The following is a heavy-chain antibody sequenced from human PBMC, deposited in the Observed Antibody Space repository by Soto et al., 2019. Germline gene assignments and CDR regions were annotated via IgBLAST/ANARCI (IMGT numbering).Heavy chain of an antibody. CDR2: INPSAGST. D-gene: IGHD4-17*01. CDR3: ARDRTPTVVTPRSWLDP. Sequence: ASVKVSCKASGYTFTSYYMHWVRQAPGQGLEWMGIINPSAGSTSYAQKFQGRVTMTRDTSTSTVYMELSSLRSEDTAVYYCARDRTPTVVTPRSWLDPWGQGTLVTVSS. J-gene: IGHJ5*02. CDR1: GYTFTSYY. V-gene: IGHV1-46*01.